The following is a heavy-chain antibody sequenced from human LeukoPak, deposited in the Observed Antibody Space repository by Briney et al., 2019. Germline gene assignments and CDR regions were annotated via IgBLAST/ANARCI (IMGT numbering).Heavy chain of an antibody. J-gene: IGHJ2*01. D-gene: IGHD6-19*01. V-gene: IGHV4-59*12. CDR2: IYYSGST. Sequence: PSETLSLTCTVSGGSISSYYWSWIRQPPGKGLEWIGYIYYSGSTNYNPSLKSRVTISVDTSKNQFSLKLSSVTAADTAVYYCARDQAIAVARRYFDLWGRGTLVTVSS. CDR1: GGSISSYY. CDR3: ARDQAIAVARRYFDL.